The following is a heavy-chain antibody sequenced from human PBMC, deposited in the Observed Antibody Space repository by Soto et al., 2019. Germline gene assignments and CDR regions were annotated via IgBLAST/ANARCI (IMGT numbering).Heavy chain of an antibody. J-gene: IGHJ5*02. CDR2: VDSLGSP. D-gene: IGHD1-26*01. CDR3: VRCGPYSRSSNWFPP. V-gene: IGHV4-30-4*01. CDR1: GGSISRGDYF. Sequence: SETLSLTCTVSGGSISRGDYFWNWIPQPPGKGLERIGYVDSLGSPYNKSSQRSRVTKSADTSRNKFYLQLRFVTAADTAVNYRVRCGPYSRSSNWFPPWGQGTLVTVSS.